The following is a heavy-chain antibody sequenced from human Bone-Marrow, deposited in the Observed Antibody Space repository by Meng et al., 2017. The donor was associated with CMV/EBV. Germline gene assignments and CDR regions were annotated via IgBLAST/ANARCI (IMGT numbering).Heavy chain of an antibody. CDR1: GGSFSGYY. Sequence: SETLSLTCAVYGGSFSGYYWSWIRQPPGKGLEWIGEINHSGSTNYNPSLKSRVTISVDTSKNQFSLKLSSVTAADTAVYYCARGGGRSRSGSYSVDDWGQGTLVTVSS. CDR2: INHSGST. J-gene: IGHJ4*02. D-gene: IGHD1-26*01. CDR3: ARGGGRSRSGSYSVDD. V-gene: IGHV4-34*01.